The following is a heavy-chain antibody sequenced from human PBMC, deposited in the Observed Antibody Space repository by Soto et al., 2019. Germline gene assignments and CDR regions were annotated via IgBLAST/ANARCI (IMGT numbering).Heavy chain of an antibody. CDR3: ARDGPYPGYCSSTSCRGGWFDP. CDR1: GGSISSGGYY. V-gene: IGHV4-31*03. CDR2: IYYSGST. Sequence: SETLSLTCTVSGGSISSGGYYWSWIRQHPGKGLEWIGYIYYSGSTYYNPSLKSRVTISVDTSKNQFSLKLSSVTAADTAVYYCARDGPYPGYCSSTSCRGGWFDPWGQGTLVTSPQ. D-gene: IGHD2-2*01. J-gene: IGHJ5*02.